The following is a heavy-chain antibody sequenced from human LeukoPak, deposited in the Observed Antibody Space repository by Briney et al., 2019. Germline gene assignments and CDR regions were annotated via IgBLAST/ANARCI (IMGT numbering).Heavy chain of an antibody. J-gene: IGHJ4*02. CDR2: IWYDGSKK. D-gene: IGHD6-13*01. CDR3: VRDPGTLATYFDY. CDR1: GYTFSSYG. V-gene: IGHV3-33*01. Sequence: GGSLRLSCAASGYTFSSYGMQWVRQAPGKGLEWVAVIWYDGSKKYYADSVKGRFTISRDDSKNTLYLQMNSLRAEDTAIYYCVRDPGTLATYFDYWGPGTLVTVSS.